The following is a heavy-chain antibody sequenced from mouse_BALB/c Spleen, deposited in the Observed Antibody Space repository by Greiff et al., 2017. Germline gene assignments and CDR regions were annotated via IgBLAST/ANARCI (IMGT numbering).Heavy chain of an antibody. CDR3: ARRDGGNYAMDY. CDR2: ISSGSSTI. V-gene: IGHV5-17*02. CDR1: GFTFSSFG. J-gene: IGHJ4*01. Sequence: EVQRVESGGGLVQPGGSRKLSCAASGFTFSSFGMHWVRQAPEKGLEWVAYISSGSSTIYYADTVKGRFTISRDNPKNTLFLQMTSLRSEDTAMYYCARRDGGNYAMDYWGQGTSVTVSS. D-gene: IGHD2-14*01.